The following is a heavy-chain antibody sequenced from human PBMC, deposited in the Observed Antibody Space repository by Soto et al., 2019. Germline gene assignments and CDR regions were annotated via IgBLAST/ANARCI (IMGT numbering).Heavy chain of an antibody. CDR1: GYSFTSYW. Sequence: SLKISCKGSGYSFTSYWIGWVRQMPGKGLEWMGIIYPGDSDTRYSPSFQGQVTISADKSISTAYLQWSSLKASDTAMYYCARQDCSSTSCYRFRPWFDPWGQGTLVTVSS. J-gene: IGHJ5*02. V-gene: IGHV5-51*01. D-gene: IGHD2-2*01. CDR3: ARQDCSSTSCYRFRPWFDP. CDR2: IYPGDSDT.